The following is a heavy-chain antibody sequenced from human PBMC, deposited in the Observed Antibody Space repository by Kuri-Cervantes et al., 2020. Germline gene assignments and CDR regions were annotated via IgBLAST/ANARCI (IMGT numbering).Heavy chain of an antibody. CDR1: GYTFTSYD. D-gene: IGHD2-2*01. CDR3: AREGVYCSSTSCYGDGYYYYYYMDV. J-gene: IGHJ6*03. V-gene: IGHV1-8*01. CDR2: MNLNSGNT. Sequence: ASVKVSCKASGYTFTSYDINWVRQATGQGLEWMGWMNLNSGNTGYAQKFQGRVTMTRNTSISTAYMELSSLRSEDTAVYYCAREGVYCSSTSCYGDGYYYYYYMDVWGKGTTVTVSS.